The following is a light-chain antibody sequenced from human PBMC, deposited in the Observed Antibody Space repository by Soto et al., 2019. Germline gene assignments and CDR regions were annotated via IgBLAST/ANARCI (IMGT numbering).Light chain of an antibody. CDR2: GAS. V-gene: IGKV3-20*01. CDR1: QTVSSY. Sequence: EIVLTHSPATLSLSPGERATLSCRATQTVSSYLAWYQQKPGQAPRLLISGASSRAADIPDRFSGSGSGTDFTLTINRLEPEDFAVYYCQQYDSSPRTFGQGTKV. J-gene: IGKJ1*01. CDR3: QQYDSSPRT.